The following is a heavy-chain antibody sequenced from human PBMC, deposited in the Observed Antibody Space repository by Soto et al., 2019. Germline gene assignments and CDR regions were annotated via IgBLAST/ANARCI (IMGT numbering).Heavy chain of an antibody. CDR3: ARDVGV. J-gene: IGHJ6*04. Sequence: EVQLVESGGDLVQPGGSLRLSCAASGITVNNNYMSWVRQAPGKGLEWVSVIYSGGSTGYADSVKGRFTISRDNPKNTVYLQMNGLRAEDTAVYYFARDVGVWGRGTTLTVSS. CDR2: IYSGGST. V-gene: IGHV3-66*01. CDR1: GITVNNNY.